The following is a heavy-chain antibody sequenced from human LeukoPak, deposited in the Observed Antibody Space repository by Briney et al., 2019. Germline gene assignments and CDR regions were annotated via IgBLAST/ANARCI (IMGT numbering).Heavy chain of an antibody. CDR2: INHSGST. CDR3: ARGYGGNYRRFDY. V-gene: IGHV4-34*01. D-gene: IGHD4-23*01. CDR1: GGSFSGYY. Sequence: SETLSLTCAVYGGSFSGYYWSWIRQPPGKGREWIGEINHSGSTNYNPSLKSRVTISVDTSKNQFSLKLSSVTAADTAVYYCARGYGGNYRRFDYWGQGTLVTVSS. J-gene: IGHJ4*02.